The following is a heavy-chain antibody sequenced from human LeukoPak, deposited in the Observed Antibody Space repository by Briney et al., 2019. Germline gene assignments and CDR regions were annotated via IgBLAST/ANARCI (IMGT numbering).Heavy chain of an antibody. D-gene: IGHD3-22*01. CDR3: ARDEAPYYYDNSGYEEDY. CDR1: GGSISSGDYY. V-gene: IGHV4-30-4*01. CDR2: IYYSGST. Sequence: SETLSLTCTVSGGSISSGDYYWSWIRQPPGKGLEWIGYIYYSGSTYYNPSLKSRVTISVDTSKNQFSLKLSSVTAADTAVYYCARDEAPYYYDNSGYEEDYWGQGTLVTVSS. J-gene: IGHJ4*02.